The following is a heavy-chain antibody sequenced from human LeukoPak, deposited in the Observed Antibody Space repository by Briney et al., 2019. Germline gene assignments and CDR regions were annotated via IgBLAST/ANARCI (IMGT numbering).Heavy chain of an antibody. CDR1: GASITSYY. V-gene: IGHV4-59*01. Sequence: SETLSLTCTVSGASITSYYWSWIRQPPGKGLEWIGYIYYSGSTNYNPSLKSRVTISLDTSKNQFSLKLSSVTTADTAVYYCARSVVTLYWYFDLWGRGTLVTVSS. CDR3: ARSVVTLYWYFDL. CDR2: IYYSGST. J-gene: IGHJ2*01. D-gene: IGHD4-23*01.